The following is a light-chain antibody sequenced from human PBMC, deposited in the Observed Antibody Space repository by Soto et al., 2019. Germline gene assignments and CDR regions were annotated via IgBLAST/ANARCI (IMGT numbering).Light chain of an antibody. V-gene: IGKV1-39*01. CDR3: QQRYSTPLT. J-gene: IGKJ4*01. CDR2: AAS. Sequence: DIQMTQSPSSLSASVGDRVTITCRASQSISSYLNWYQQKPGKAPKLLIYAASSLQSGVPSRFSGSRSGTEFTLTISSLQPEDFATYYCQQRYSTPLTFGGGTKVEIK. CDR1: QSISSY.